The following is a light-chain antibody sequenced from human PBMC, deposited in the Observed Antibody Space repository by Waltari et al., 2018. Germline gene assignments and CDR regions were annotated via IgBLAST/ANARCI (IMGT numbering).Light chain of an antibody. CDR2: DVS. J-gene: IGLJ2*01. CDR1: SSDVGGYNF. Sequence: QSALTQPASVSGSPGQSIPISCPGTSSDVGGYNFSSWYQQHPGEAPKLMIYDVSKRPSGISDRFSGSKSGNTASLTISGLQAEDEADYYCSSYTSSSTIVFGGGTKLTVL. V-gene: IGLV2-14*01. CDR3: SSYTSSSTIV.